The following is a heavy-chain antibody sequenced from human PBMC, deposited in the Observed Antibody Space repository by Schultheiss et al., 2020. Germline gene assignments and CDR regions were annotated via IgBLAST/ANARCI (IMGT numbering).Heavy chain of an antibody. CDR1: GFTFSSYS. CDR3: ARTRYDILTGYPPYNWFDP. V-gene: IGHV3-33*08. Sequence: LSLTCAASGFTFSSYSMNWVRQAPGKGLEWVAVIWYDGSNKYYADSVKGRFTISRDNSKNTLYLQMNSLRAEDTAVYYCARTRYDILTGYPPYNWFDPWGQGTLVTVSS. D-gene: IGHD3-9*01. CDR2: IWYDGSNK. J-gene: IGHJ5*02.